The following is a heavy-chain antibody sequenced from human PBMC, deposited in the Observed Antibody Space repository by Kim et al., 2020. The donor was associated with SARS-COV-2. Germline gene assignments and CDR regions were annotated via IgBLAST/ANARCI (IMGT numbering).Heavy chain of an antibody. J-gene: IGHJ6*02. Sequence: GGSLRLSCAASGFTFSSYGMHWVRQAPGKGLEWVAVIWYDGRNKYYADSAKGRFTISRDNSKNTLYLQMNSLRAEDTAVYYCARDTRDYYGMDLWGQGNTVTVSS. CDR3: ARDTRDYYGMDL. CDR1: GFTFSSYG. V-gene: IGHV3-33*01. CDR2: IWYDGRNK.